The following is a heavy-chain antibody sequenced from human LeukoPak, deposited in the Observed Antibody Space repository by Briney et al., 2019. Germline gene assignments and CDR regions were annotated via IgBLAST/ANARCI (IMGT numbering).Heavy chain of an antibody. J-gene: IGHJ5*02. CDR2: INHSGST. CDR1: GGSFSGYY. V-gene: IGHV4-34*01. CDR3: ARGAVVVPNWFDP. Sequence: SETLSLTCAVYGGSFSGYYWSWIRQPPGKGLEWIGEINHSGSTNYNPSLKSRVTISVDTSKNQFSLKLSSVTDADTAVYYGARGAVVVPNWFDPWGQGTLVTVSS. D-gene: IGHD2-2*01.